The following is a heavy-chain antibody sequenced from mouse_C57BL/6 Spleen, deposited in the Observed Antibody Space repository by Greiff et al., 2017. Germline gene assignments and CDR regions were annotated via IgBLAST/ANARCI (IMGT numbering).Heavy chain of an antibody. CDR1: GFNIKDDY. V-gene: IGHV14-4*01. CDR3: TLITTVVARYYYAMDY. D-gene: IGHD1-1*01. CDR2: LDPENGDT. Sequence: VQLQQSGAALVRPGASVKLSCTASGFNIKDDYMHWVKQRPEQGLEWIGWLDPENGDTEYASKFQGKATITADTSSNTAYLQLSSLTSEDTAVYYCTLITTVVARYYYAMDYWGQGTSVTVSS. J-gene: IGHJ4*01.